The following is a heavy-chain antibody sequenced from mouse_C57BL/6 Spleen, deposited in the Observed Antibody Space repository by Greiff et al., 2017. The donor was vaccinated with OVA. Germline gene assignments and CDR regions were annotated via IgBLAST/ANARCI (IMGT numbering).Heavy chain of an antibody. J-gene: IGHJ3*01. CDR1: GYTFTSYW. CDR3: ASGGYGGDVY. Sequence: QVQLQQPGAELVKPGASVKLSCKASGYTFTSYWMQWVKQRPGQGLEWIGEIDPSDSYTNYNQKFKGKATLTVDTSSSTAYMQLSSLTSEDSAVYYCASGGYGGDVYWGKGTMVTVSA. D-gene: IGHD2-2*01. V-gene: IGHV1-50*01. CDR2: IDPSDSYT.